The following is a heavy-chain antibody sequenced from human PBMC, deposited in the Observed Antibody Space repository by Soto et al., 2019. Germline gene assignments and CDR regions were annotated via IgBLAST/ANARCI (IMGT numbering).Heavy chain of an antibody. CDR1: GYSFTNYW. J-gene: IGHJ6*02. V-gene: IGHV5-51*01. CDR2: IYPGDSDT. CDR3: ARPRSGSYRLDYYGMDV. Sequence: GESLKISCKGSGYSFTNYWIAWVRQMPGKGLEWMGIIYPGDSDTRYSPSFQGQVTISADTTISTAYLQWRSLRASDTAMYYCARPRSGSYRLDYYGMDVWGQGNTVTVSS. D-gene: IGHD3-10*01.